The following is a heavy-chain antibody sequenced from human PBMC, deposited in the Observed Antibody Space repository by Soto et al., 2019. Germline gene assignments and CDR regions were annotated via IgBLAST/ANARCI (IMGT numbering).Heavy chain of an antibody. D-gene: IGHD3-10*01. V-gene: IGHV1-18*01. CDR1: GYSFTSYG. J-gene: IGHJ6*02. CDR3: PSDNGFGESDV. CDR2: ISAYNGNT. Sequence: QVQLVQSGAEVKKPGASVKVSCKASGYSFTSYGISWVRQAPGQGLEWMGWISAYNGNTNYAQKLQGRVTMTTDTSTSTGYMELRSLRSDDTAVYYCPSDNGFGESDVWGQGTTVTVSS.